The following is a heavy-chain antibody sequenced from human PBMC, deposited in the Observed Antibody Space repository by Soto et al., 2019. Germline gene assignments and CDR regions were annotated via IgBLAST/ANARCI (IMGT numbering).Heavy chain of an antibody. J-gene: IGHJ4*02. D-gene: IGHD2-21*01. Sequence: PSETLSLTCNACGTSIIAYYCTWIRQPPGKALEWIGYISYRGSTKYNPSLKSRVAISLDTSRNQFSLKLTPVTASDTAIYFCARDPELHGLDYGGQGTLVNVSS. V-gene: IGHV4-59*01. CDR1: GTSIIAYY. CDR2: ISYRGST. CDR3: ARDPELHGLDY.